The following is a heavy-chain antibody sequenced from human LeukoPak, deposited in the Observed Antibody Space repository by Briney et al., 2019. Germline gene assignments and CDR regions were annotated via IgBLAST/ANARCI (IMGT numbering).Heavy chain of an antibody. Sequence: GGSLRLSCEASGFTFSNYAMSWVRQAPGKGLEWVSAISATGPYYADSVKGRFTISRDNSKNTVYLHMHSLRAGDTAVYYCAKERDDYNTVFDNWGQGTLVTVSS. V-gene: IGHV3-23*01. CDR2: ISATGP. J-gene: IGHJ4*02. CDR3: AKERDDYNTVFDN. CDR1: GFTFSNYA. D-gene: IGHD3-22*01.